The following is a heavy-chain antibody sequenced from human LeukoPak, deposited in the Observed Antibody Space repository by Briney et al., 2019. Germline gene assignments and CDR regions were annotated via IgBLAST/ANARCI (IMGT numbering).Heavy chain of an antibody. J-gene: IGHJ4*02. CDR3: ARVASSVPDY. Sequence: SETLSLTCTVSGGSISGFYWSWIRQPPGKGLEWFGYIYYTGSTSYNPSLKSRVTISVDTSKNQFSLRLTSVTAADTAVYYCARVASSVPDYWGQGTLVTVSP. D-gene: IGHD3-10*01. CDR2: IYYTGST. V-gene: IGHV4-59*08. CDR1: GGSISGFY.